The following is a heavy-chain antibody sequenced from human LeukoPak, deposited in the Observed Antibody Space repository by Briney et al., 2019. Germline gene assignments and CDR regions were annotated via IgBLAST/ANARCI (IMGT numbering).Heavy chain of an antibody. J-gene: IGHJ4*02. CDR2: MYYSGST. CDR1: GGSISSGGYY. Sequence: PSQTLSLTCTVSGGSISSGGYYWSWIRQPPGKGLEWIGNMYYSGSTYHNPSLKSRVTIFVDTSKNQFSLKLSSVTAADTAVYYCARLSGDYSSGWSYFGYWGQGTLVTVSS. V-gene: IGHV4-39*01. CDR3: ARLSGDYSSGWSYFGY. D-gene: IGHD6-19*01.